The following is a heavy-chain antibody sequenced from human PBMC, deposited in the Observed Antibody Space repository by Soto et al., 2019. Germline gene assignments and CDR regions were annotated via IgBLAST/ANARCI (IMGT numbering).Heavy chain of an antibody. CDR3: ARDYRYYDFWSGYYTGSGMDV. J-gene: IGHJ6*02. V-gene: IGHV1-18*01. Sequence: ASVKVSCKASGYTFTSYGNSWVRQAPGQGLEWMGWISAYNGNTNYAQKLQGRVTMTTDTSTSTAYMELRSLRSDDTAVYYCARDYRYYDFWSGYYTGSGMDVWGQGTTVTVSS. CDR2: ISAYNGNT. CDR1: GYTFTSYG. D-gene: IGHD3-3*01.